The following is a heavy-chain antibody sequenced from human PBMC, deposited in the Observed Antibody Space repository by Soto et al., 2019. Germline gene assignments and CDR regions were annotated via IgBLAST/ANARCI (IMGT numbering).Heavy chain of an antibody. CDR1: GFTFSSYD. J-gene: IGHJ3*02. D-gene: IGHD3-10*01. CDR3: ARVSHHGSGSTLDAFDI. Sequence: EVQLVESGGGLVQPGGSLRLSCAASGFTFSSYDMHWVRQATGKGLEWVSAIGTAGDTYYPGSVKGRFTISRENAKNSLYLQMNSLRAEDTAVYYCARVSHHGSGSTLDAFDIWGQGTMVTVSS. CDR2: IGTAGDT. V-gene: IGHV3-13*01.